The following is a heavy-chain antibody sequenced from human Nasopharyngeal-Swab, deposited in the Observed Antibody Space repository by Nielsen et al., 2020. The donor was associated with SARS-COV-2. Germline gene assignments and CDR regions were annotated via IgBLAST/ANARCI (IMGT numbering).Heavy chain of an antibody. V-gene: IGHV3-21*01. D-gene: IGHD3-3*01. CDR3: ARDFGLNYDTYAMDV. J-gene: IGHJ6*02. CDR2: ISSSSRYI. CDR1: GFTFNTYN. Sequence: GGSLRLSCAASGFTFNTYNMNWVRQAPGGGLEWVSSISSSSRYIYYADSLKGRFTISRDNAKNSLYLQMNSLRAEDTAVYYCARDFGLNYDTYAMDVWGQGTTVTVSS.